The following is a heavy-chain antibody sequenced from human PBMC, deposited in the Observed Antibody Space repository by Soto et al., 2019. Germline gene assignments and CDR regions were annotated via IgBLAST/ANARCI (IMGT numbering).Heavy chain of an antibody. CDR2: IGTAGDT. D-gene: IGHD6-19*01. V-gene: IGHV3-13*01. Sequence: GGSLRLSCAASGFTFSSYDMHWVRQATGKGLEWFSAIGTAGDTYYPGSVKGRFTISRENAKNSLYLQMNSLRAGDTTVYYCARAVGAAVAAPFDYWGQGTLVTVSS. CDR3: ARAVGAAVAAPFDY. CDR1: GFTFSSYD. J-gene: IGHJ4*02.